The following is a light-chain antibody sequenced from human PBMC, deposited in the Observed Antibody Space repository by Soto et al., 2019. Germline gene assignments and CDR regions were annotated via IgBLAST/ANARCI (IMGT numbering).Light chain of an antibody. V-gene: IGLV2-14*01. CDR2: EVS. Sequence: QSALTQPASVSGSPGQSITISCTGTSSDVGGYNYVSWYQQHPGKAPKVIIYEVSNRPSGVSHRFSGSKSGNTASLTISGLRAEDEAEYYCCSYTPISTRVFGGGTKVTVL. CDR3: CSYTPISTRV. J-gene: IGLJ3*02. CDR1: SSDVGGYNY.